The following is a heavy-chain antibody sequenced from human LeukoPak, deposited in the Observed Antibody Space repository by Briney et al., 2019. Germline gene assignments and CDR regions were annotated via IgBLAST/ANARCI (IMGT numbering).Heavy chain of an antibody. J-gene: IGHJ3*02. CDR3: ARGDGYNFAFDI. CDR2: IYYSGST. V-gene: IGHV4-59*01. CDR1: GGSISSYY. D-gene: IGHD5-24*01. Sequence: PSETLSLTCTVSGGSISSYYWSWIRQPPGKGLEWIGYIYYSGSTNYNPSLKSRVTISVDTSKNQFSLKLSSVTAADTAVYYCARGDGYNFAFDIWGQGTMVTVSS.